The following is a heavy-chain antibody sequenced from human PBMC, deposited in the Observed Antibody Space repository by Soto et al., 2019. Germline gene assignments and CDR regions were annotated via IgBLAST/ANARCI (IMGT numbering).Heavy chain of an antibody. J-gene: IGHJ3*02. CDR1: GGTFSSYA. V-gene: IGHV1-69*13. D-gene: IGHD3-10*01. CDR2: IIPIFGTA. Sequence: SVKVSCKASGGTFSSYAISWVRQAPGQGLEWMGGIIPIFGTANYAQKFQGRVTITADESTSTAYMELSSLRSEDTAVYYCAREWHITMVRGVIPWNHDAFDIWGQGTMVTVSS. CDR3: AREWHITMVRGVIPWNHDAFDI.